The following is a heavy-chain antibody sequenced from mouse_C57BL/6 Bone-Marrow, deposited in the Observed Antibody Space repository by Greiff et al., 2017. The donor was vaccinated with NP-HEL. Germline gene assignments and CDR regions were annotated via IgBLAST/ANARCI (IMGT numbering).Heavy chain of an antibody. V-gene: IGHV1-59*01. J-gene: IGHJ2*01. CDR3: ARLLLFDY. CDR1: GYTFTSYW. D-gene: IGHD1-1*01. CDR2: IDPSDSYT. Sequence: VQLQQPGAELVRPGTSVKLSCKASGYTFTSYWMHWVKQRPGQGLEWIGVIDPSDSYTNYNQKFKGKATLTVDTSSSTAYMQLSSLTSEDSAVYYCARLLLFDYWGQGTTLTVSS.